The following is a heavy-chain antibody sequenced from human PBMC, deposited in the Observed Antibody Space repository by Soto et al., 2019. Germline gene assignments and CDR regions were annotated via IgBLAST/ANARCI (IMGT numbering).Heavy chain of an antibody. CDR3: ERSTYGSGHYYYYGRDV. D-gene: IGHD3-10*01. CDR1: GYSFTSYW. V-gene: IGHV5-51*01. J-gene: IGHJ6*02. Sequence: PGESLKISCKGSGYSFTSYWIGWVRQMPGKGLEWMGIIYPGDSDTRYSPSFQGQVTISADKSISTAYLQWSSLKATDTAMYYCERSTYGSGHYYYYGRDVCGQGTTVTVSS. CDR2: IYPGDSDT.